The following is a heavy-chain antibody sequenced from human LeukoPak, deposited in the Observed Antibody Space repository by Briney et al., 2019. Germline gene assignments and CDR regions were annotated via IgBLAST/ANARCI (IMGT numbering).Heavy chain of an antibody. CDR1: GYTFTGYY. CDR3: ARGLRYYYDSSGYQTHYFDY. CDR2: INPNSGGT. V-gene: IGHV1-2*04. D-gene: IGHD3-22*01. J-gene: IGHJ4*02. Sequence: ASVKVSCKASGYTFTGYYMHWVRQAPGQGLEWMGWINPNSGGTNYAQKFQGWVTMTRDTSISTAYMELSRLRSDDTAVYYCARGLRYYYDSSGYQTHYFDYWGQGTLVTVSS.